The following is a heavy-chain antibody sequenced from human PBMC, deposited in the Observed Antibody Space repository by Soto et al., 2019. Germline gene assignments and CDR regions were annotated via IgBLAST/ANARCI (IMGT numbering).Heavy chain of an antibody. Sequence: GESLKISCKGSGYSFTSYWIGWVRQMPEKGLECMGIIYPGDSDTRYSPSFQGQVTISADKSISTAYLQWSSLKASDTAMYYCARNHYSSSWYNYYGMDVWGQGTTVTVSS. J-gene: IGHJ6*02. CDR3: ARNHYSSSWYNYYGMDV. D-gene: IGHD6-13*01. CDR2: IYPGDSDT. CDR1: GYSFTSYW. V-gene: IGHV5-51*01.